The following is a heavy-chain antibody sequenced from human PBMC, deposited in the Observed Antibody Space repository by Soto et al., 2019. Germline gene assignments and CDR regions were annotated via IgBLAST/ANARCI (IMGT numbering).Heavy chain of an antibody. CDR3: ARAVRGSYYDY. Sequence: QVQLQESGPGLVKPSQTLSLTCTVSGGSISSGDYYWSWIRQPPGKGLEWIGYIYYSGSTYYNPSLNSRVTISVDTSEYQFSLKLSAVTAADTAGYYCARAVRGSYYDYWGQGTLVTVSS. CDR1: GGSISSGDYY. V-gene: IGHV4-30-4*01. J-gene: IGHJ4*02. D-gene: IGHD1-26*01. CDR2: IYYSGST.